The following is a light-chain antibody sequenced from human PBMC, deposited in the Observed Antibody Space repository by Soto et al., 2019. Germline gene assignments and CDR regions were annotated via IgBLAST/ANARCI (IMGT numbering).Light chain of an antibody. CDR1: QSVSSN. J-gene: IGKJ1*01. CDR2: GAS. CDR3: HQYNNWRQT. Sequence: EIVMTQSPATLSVSPGERATLSCRASQSVSSNLAWYQQKPGQAPRLLIYGASSRATGIPARFSGSGSGTEFTLTISSLQSEDFAVYYCHQYNNWRQTFGQGTKVDIK. V-gene: IGKV3-15*01.